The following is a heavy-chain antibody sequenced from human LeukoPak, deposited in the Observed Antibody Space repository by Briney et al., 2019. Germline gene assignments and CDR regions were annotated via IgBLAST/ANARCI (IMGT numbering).Heavy chain of an antibody. CDR3: ARGEATTSPYYYGMDV. V-gene: IGHV1-2*04. D-gene: IGHD5-12*01. CDR2: INPNSGGT. CDR1: GYTFTGYY. Sequence: ASVTVSCTASGYTFTGYYMHWVRQAPGQGLEWMGWINPNSGGTNYAQKFQGWVTMTRDTSISTAYMELSRLRSDDTAVYYCARGEATTSPYYYGMDVWGQGTTVTVSS. J-gene: IGHJ6*02.